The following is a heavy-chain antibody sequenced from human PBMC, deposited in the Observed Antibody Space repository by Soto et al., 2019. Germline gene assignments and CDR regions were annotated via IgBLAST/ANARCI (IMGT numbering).Heavy chain of an antibody. CDR3: TTESKGYDSDSSGYYYYHYVMDA. CDR1: GFTFNTYA. CDR2: IKSKTDGGTT. D-gene: IGHD3-22*01. Sequence: PGGSLRLSCAASGFTFNTYAMFWVRQAPGKGLEWVGRIKSKTDGGTTDYAAPVKGRFTISRDDSKNTLYLQMNSLKTEDTAVYYCTTESKGYDSDSSGYYYYHYVMDAWGQGTTVTVSS. V-gene: IGHV3-15*01. J-gene: IGHJ6*02.